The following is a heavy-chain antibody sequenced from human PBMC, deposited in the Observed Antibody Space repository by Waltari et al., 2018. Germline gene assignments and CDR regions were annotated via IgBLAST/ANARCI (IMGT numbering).Heavy chain of an antibody. Sequence: EVQLLESGGGLVQPGGSLRLSCAASGFTFSSYAMSWVRQAPGKGLEGVSAISGSGGSTYYADSVKGRFTISRDNSKNTLYLQMNSLRAEDTAIYYCARDGRGVNSQFNLFDLWGQGLQVTVSS. CDR2: ISGSGGST. CDR1: GFTFSSYA. CDR3: ARDGRGVNSQFNLFDL. J-gene: IGHJ5*02. V-gene: IGHV3-23*01. D-gene: IGHD2-8*01.